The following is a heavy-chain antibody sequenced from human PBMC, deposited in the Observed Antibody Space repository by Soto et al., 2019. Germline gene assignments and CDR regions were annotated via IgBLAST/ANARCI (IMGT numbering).Heavy chain of an antibody. CDR1: GGSISSGDYY. D-gene: IGHD3-3*01. CDR2: ISYIGNT. V-gene: IGHV4-31*03. Sequence: QVQLQESGPGLVKPSQTLSLTCTVSGGSISSGDYYWSWIRQQPGKGLEWIGYISYIGNTYYNPSLKSRVTISVDTSQNQFSLMLSSVTAADTAVYYCARDRPRYEPDYLGQGTLVTVSS. CDR3: ARDRPRYEPDY. J-gene: IGHJ4*02.